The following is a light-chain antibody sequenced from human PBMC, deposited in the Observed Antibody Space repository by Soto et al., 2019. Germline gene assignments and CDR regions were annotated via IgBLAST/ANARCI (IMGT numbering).Light chain of an antibody. CDR1: QDINDW. J-gene: IGKJ4*01. CDR3: QQYNIYPLT. Sequence: DIQMTQSPSSLSASIGDRVTITCRASQDINDWLVWYQQKPEKAPRSLIYAASILQTGVPSRFSGSGTGTDFTLPISSLQPEDSAIYYCQQYNIYPLTFGGGTKVEIK. V-gene: IGKV1D-16*01. CDR2: AAS.